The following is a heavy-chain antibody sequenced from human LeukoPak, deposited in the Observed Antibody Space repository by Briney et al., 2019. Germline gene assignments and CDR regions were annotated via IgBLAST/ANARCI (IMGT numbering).Heavy chain of an antibody. D-gene: IGHD2/OR15-2a*01. CDR3: ARDLGFSTYYFDY. CDR1: GGSISSGRYY. V-gene: IGHV4-61*02. CDR2: IYTSGST. J-gene: IGHJ4*02. Sequence: SETLSPTRPLAGGSISSGRYYWSWIRQPAGKGLEWFGRIYTSGSTNYTPSLKSRVTISVDTSKNQFSLKLSSVTAADTAVYYCARDLGFSTYYFDYWGQGTLVTVSS.